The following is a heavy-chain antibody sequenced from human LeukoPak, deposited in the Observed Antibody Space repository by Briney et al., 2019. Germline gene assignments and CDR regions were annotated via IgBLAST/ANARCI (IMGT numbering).Heavy chain of an antibody. CDR2: IYTSGST. V-gene: IGHV4-4*07. Sequence: PSETLSLTCTVSGGSISSYYWSWIRQPAGEGLEWIGRIYTSGSTNYNPSLKSRVTISVDTSKNQFSLKLSSVTAADTAVYYCARAPMYSSSSLWFDPWGQGTLVTVSS. D-gene: IGHD6-6*01. CDR3: ARAPMYSSSSLWFDP. J-gene: IGHJ5*02. CDR1: GGSISSYY.